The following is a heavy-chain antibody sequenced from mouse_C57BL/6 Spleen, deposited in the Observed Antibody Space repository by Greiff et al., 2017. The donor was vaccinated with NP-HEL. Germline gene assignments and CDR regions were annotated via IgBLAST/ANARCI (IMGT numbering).Heavy chain of an antibody. Sequence: QVQLQQPGAELVMPGASVKLSCKASGYTFTSYWMHWVKQRPGQGLEWIGEIDPSDSYTNYNQKFKGKSTLTVDKSSSTAYMQLSSLTSEDSAVYYCAVDGSSYHWYFDVWGTGTTVTVSS. V-gene: IGHV1-69*01. CDR1: GYTFTSYW. CDR3: AVDGSSYHWYFDV. D-gene: IGHD1-1*01. CDR2: IDPSDSYT. J-gene: IGHJ1*03.